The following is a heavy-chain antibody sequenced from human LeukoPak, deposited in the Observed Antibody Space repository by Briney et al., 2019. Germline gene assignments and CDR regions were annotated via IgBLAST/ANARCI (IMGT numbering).Heavy chain of an antibody. Sequence: SGTLPLTCAVSGGSISSSNWWSWVRQPPGKGLEWIGEIYHSGSTNYNPSLKSRVTISVDKSKNQFSLKLSSVTAADTAVYYCASTRRQWLVRGWFDPWGQGTLVTVSS. CDR1: GGSISSSNW. CDR2: IYHSGST. CDR3: ASTRRQWLVRGWFDP. J-gene: IGHJ5*02. D-gene: IGHD6-19*01. V-gene: IGHV4-4*02.